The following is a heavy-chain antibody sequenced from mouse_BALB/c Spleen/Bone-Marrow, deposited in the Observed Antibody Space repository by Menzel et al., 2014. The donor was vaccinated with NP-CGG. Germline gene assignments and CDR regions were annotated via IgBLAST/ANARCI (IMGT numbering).Heavy chain of an antibody. Sequence: EVMLVESGGGLVQPGGSLKLSWAASGFDFSTYWMSWVRQAPGKGLEWIGEINPDSSTINYTPSLKDKFIISRDNAKNXXXXXXSRVRSEDTALYYCARLHYYGYEAYWGQGTLVSDSA. V-gene: IGHV4-1*02. D-gene: IGHD1-2*01. CDR3: ARLHYYGYEAY. CDR2: INPDSSTI. CDR1: GFDFSTYW. J-gene: IGHJ3*01.